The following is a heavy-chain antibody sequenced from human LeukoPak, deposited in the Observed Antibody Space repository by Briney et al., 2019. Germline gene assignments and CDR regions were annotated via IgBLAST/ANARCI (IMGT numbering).Heavy chain of an antibody. J-gene: IGHJ4*02. V-gene: IGHV4-59*12. CDR2: IYFSGST. D-gene: IGHD6-13*01. CDR3: ARLGPIVAADDF. CDR1: GGSISSYY. Sequence: SETLSLTCTVSGGSISSYYWSWIRQPPGKGLEWIGYIYFSGSTNYNPSLKSRVTISVDTSKNQFSLKLSSVTAADTAVYYCARLGPIVAADDFWGQGTLVTVSS.